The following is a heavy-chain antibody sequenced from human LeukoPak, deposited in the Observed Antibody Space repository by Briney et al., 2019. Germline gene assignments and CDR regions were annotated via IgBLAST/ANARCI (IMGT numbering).Heavy chain of an antibody. J-gene: IGHJ6*02. Sequence: SETLSLTCTVSGGSISSYYWSWIRQPPGKGLEWIGYIYYSGSTNYNPSLKSRVTISVDTSENQFSLKLSSVTAADTAVYYCARLPYYDPRLGYYGMDVWGQGTTVTVSS. CDR1: GGSISSYY. D-gene: IGHD3-16*01. CDR3: ARLPYYDPRLGYYGMDV. V-gene: IGHV4-59*01. CDR2: IYYSGST.